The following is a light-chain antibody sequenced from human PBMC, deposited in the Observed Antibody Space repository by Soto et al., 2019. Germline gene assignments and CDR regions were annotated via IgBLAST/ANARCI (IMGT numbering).Light chain of an antibody. CDR2: GAS. V-gene: IGKV3-15*01. Sequence: EIVMTQSPATPSVSPGERATLSCRASQSVSDNLAWYQRKPGQAPRLLIYGASTRATGIPARFSGSGSETEFTLTISSLQSEDFAIYYCQQSNNWPYTFGQGTKVDIK. CDR1: QSVSDN. CDR3: QQSNNWPYT. J-gene: IGKJ2*01.